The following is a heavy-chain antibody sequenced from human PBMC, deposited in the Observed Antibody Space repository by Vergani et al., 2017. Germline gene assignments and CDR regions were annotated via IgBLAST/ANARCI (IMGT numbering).Heavy chain of an antibody. CDR3: AREYSSTSGRAFDF. J-gene: IGHJ3*01. D-gene: IGHD2-2*01. CDR1: GFDFSSYI. V-gene: IGHV3-48*01. Sequence: QLVESGGGWVQPGESLRLSCVVSGFDFSSYIMNWVRQAPGKGLEWVSFVSTGTKSQSYAESVKGRFTISRDSAKNSLYLQMDSLRAEDTAVYYCAREYSSTSGRAFDFWGQGTKVTVSS. CDR2: VSTGTKSQ.